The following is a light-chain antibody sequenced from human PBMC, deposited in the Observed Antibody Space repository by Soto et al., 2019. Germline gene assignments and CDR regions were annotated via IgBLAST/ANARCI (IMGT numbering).Light chain of an antibody. V-gene: IGKV1-17*01. CDR3: QHRYNWPLT. CDR1: QAIGTD. CDR2: AAS. Sequence: IQMTQSPSSLSASLGDRVTITCRASQAIGTDLGWYQQKPGKAPKRLIYAASSLQSGAPPRFSGSGSGTDFTLTIRSLEPEDFAIYYCQHRYNWPLTFGAGTKVEIK. J-gene: IGKJ4*01.